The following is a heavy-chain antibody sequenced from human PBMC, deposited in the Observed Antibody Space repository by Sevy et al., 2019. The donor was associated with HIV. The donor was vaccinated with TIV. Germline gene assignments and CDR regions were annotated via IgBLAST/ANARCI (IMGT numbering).Heavy chain of an antibody. V-gene: IGHV3-9*01. Sequence: GGSLRLSCAASGFTFDDYAMHWVRQAPGKDLEWVSGISWNSGSIGYADSVKGRFTISRDNAKNSLYLQMISLRAEDTALYYCAKVPGYCSGGSCYDYWGQGTLVTVSS. CDR3: AKVPGYCSGGSCYDY. CDR1: GFTFDDYA. CDR2: ISWNSGSI. D-gene: IGHD2-15*01. J-gene: IGHJ4*02.